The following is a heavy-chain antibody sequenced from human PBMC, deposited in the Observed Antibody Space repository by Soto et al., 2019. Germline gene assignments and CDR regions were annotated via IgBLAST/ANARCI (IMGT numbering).Heavy chain of an antibody. CDR1: GYTFTSYG. Sequence: QVPLVQSGAEVKKPGASVKVSCKASGYTFTSYGISWVRQAPGQGLEWMGWISAYNGNTNYAQKLQGRVTMTTDTSTSTAYMELRSLRSDDTAVYYCARDLEGGYSYGLNWFDPWGQGTLVTVSS. D-gene: IGHD5-18*01. V-gene: IGHV1-18*01. J-gene: IGHJ5*02. CDR3: ARDLEGGYSYGLNWFDP. CDR2: ISAYNGNT.